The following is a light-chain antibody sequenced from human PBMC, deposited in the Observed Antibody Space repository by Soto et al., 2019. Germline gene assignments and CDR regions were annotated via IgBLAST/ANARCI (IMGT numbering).Light chain of an antibody. CDR2: LNSDGSH. V-gene: IGLV4-69*01. Sequence: QSVLTQSPSASASLGASVKFTYTLSSGHSSYAIAWHQQQPEKGPRYLMKLNSDGSHNKGDGIPDRFSGSSSGAERYLTISSLQSEDEADYYCQTWGTGFSVVFGGGTKLTVL. CDR1: SGHSSYA. CDR3: QTWGTGFSVV. J-gene: IGLJ2*01.